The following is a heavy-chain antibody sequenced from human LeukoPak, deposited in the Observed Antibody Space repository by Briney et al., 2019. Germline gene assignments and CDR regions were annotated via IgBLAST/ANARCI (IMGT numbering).Heavy chain of an antibody. CDR2: ISAYNGNT. Sequence: ASVKVSCKASGYTFTSYGISWVRQAPGQGLEWMGWISAYNGNTNYAQKLQGRVTMTTDTSTSTAYMELRSLRSDDTAVYYCARDRRYCSSTSCYTNWFDPWGPGTLVTVSS. V-gene: IGHV1-18*01. CDR1: GYTFTSYG. CDR3: ARDRRYCSSTSCYTNWFDP. J-gene: IGHJ5*02. D-gene: IGHD2-2*02.